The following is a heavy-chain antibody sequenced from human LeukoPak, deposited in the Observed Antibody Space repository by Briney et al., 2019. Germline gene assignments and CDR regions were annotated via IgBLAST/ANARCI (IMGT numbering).Heavy chain of an antibody. CDR2: ISSSSSYI. D-gene: IGHD2-2*01. CDR1: GFTFSSYS. J-gene: IGHJ3*02. Sequence: GGSLRLSCAASGFTFSSYSMNWVRQAPGKGLEWVSSISSSSSYIYYADSVKGRFTISRDNAKNSLYLQMNSLRAEDTAVYYCARGGPEYCSSTSCYSGAFDIWGQGTMVTVSS. CDR3: ARGGPEYCSSTSCYSGAFDI. V-gene: IGHV3-21*01.